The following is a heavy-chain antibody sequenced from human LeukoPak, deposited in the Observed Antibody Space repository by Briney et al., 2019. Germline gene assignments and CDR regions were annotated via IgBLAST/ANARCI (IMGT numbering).Heavy chain of an antibody. CDR3: ARDNYDSSGYYYSVKNYYYMDV. CDR1: GGSISSYY. Sequence: SETLSLTCTVSGGSISSYYWSWIRQPPGKGLEWIGYIYYSGNTYYNPSLKSRVTISVDTSKNQFSLKLSSMTTADTAVYYCARDNYDSSGYYYSVKNYYYMDVWGKGTTVTVSS. D-gene: IGHD3-22*01. CDR2: IYYSGNT. J-gene: IGHJ6*03. V-gene: IGHV4-59*01.